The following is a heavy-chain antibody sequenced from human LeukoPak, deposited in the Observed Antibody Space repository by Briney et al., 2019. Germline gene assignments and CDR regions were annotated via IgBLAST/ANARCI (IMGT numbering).Heavy chain of an antibody. CDR1: GYTFTSYG. D-gene: IGHD3-22*01. CDR2: IIPIFGTA. V-gene: IGHV1-69*06. CDR3: AREWGYYDSSGYRVPRPGWFDP. J-gene: IGHJ5*02. Sequence: SVKVSCKASGYTFTSYGISWVRQAPGQGLEWMGGIIPIFGTANYAQKFQGRVTITADKSTSTAYMELSSLRSEDTAVYYCAREWGYYDSSGYRVPRPGWFDPWGQGTLVTVSS.